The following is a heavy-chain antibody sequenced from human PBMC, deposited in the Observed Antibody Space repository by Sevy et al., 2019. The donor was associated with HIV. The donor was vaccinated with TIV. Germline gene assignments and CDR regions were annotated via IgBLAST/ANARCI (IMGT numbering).Heavy chain of an antibody. CDR1: GFTFSSYG. V-gene: IGHV3-33*01. Sequence: GGSLRLSCAASGFTFSSYGMHWVRQAPGKGLEWVALIWYDGSSKYYADSVKGRFTISRDNSKNTLYLQMNSLRAEDTAVYYCASGAYYYASRTENFVYWGQGTLVTVSS. CDR3: ASGAYYYASRTENFVY. J-gene: IGHJ4*02. CDR2: IWYDGSSK. D-gene: IGHD3-10*01.